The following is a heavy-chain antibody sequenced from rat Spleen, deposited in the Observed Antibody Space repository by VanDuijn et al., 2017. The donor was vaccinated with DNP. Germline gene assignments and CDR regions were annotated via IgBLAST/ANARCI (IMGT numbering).Heavy chain of an antibody. CDR1: GFIFSNYW. V-gene: IGHV5-31*01. D-gene: IGHD5-1*01. CDR3: ATDLGDY. J-gene: IGHJ2*01. Sequence: EVQLVESGGGPVQPGRSLKLSCVASGFIFSNYWMTWIRQAPGKGLEWVASITNSGDSTYYRDTVKGRFTISRDNAKSTLYLQMDRLRSEDTATYYWATDLGDYWGQGVMVTVSS. CDR2: ITNSGDST.